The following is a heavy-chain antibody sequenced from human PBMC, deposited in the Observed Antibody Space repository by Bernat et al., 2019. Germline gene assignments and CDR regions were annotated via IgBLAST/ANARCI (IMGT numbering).Heavy chain of an antibody. CDR3: ARHRIRGGQYDAFDI. CDR1: GYSFSTYW. Sequence: EVQLVQSGAEVKKSGESLTIPCKSSGYSFSTYWIGWVRQMPGKGLEWMGIIYPGDSDTRYSPSFQGQVTISGGNCNSTAYLQWSSLKASDTAMYYCARHRIRGGQYDAFDIWGQGTMVTVSS. D-gene: IGHD3-16*01. CDR2: IYPGDSDT. V-gene: IGHV5-51*01. J-gene: IGHJ3*02.